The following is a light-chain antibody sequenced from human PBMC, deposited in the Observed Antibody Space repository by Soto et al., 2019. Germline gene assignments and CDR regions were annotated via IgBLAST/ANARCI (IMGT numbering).Light chain of an antibody. CDR3: FSYAGDSVYV. V-gene: IGLV2-23*02. Sequence: QSALTQPASWSGSPRQSITISCTGTNSDVGSYNLVSWFQQHPGKAPKLVIYEVTKRPSGVSDRFSGSKSGNTASLTISGLQAEDEADYYCFSYAGDSVYVFGTGTK. CDR2: EVT. CDR1: NSDVGSYNL. J-gene: IGLJ1*01.